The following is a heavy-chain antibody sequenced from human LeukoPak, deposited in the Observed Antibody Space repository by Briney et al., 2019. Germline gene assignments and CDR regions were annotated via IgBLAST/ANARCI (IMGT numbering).Heavy chain of an antibody. CDR2: INHSGST. J-gene: IGHJ4*02. CDR3: ARSSYIAAPDY. Sequence: SETLSLTCAVYGVSFSGYYWSWIRQPPGKGLEWIGEINHSGSTNYNPSLKSRVTISVDTSKNQFSLKLGSVTAADTAVYYCARSSYIAAPDYWGQGTLVTVSS. CDR1: GVSFSGYY. D-gene: IGHD6-13*01. V-gene: IGHV4-34*01.